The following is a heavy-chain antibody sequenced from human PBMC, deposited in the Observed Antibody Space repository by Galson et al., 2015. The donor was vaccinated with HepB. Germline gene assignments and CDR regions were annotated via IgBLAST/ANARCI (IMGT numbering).Heavy chain of an antibody. CDR1: GFSLSTSGVG. Sequence: PALVKPTQTLTLTCTFSGFSLSTSGVGVGWIRQPPGKALEWLALIYWDDDKRYSPSLKSRLTITRDTSKNQVVLTMTNMDPVDTATYYCAHSYYDSSGYYADYWGQGTLVTVSS. CDR3: AHSYYDSSGYYADY. CDR2: IYWDDDK. D-gene: IGHD3-22*01. V-gene: IGHV2-5*02. J-gene: IGHJ4*02.